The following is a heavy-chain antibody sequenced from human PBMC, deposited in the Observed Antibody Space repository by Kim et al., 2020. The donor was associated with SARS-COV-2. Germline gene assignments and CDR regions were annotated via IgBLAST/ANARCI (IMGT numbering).Heavy chain of an antibody. D-gene: IGHD6-13*01. CDR3: ARAASSWYRFDY. J-gene: IGHJ4*02. V-gene: IGHV4-39*02. CDR2: IFYSGTT. Sequence: SETLSLTCTVSGDSISISGYYWGWIRQPPGRGLEWIGSIFYSGTTSYNPSLKSRVTIFVNTSKNHFSLKLSSVTAADAAVYYCARAASSWYRFDYWGQGVLVSVSS. CDR1: GDSISISGYY.